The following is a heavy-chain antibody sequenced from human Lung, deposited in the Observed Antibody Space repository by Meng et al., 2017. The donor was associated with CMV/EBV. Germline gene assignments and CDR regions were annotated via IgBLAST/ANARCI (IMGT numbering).Heavy chain of an antibody. V-gene: IGHV1-2*02. CDR2: INPNSGGT. CDR1: GHSFTDYY. D-gene: IGHD3-10*01. CDR3: ARDRFRTVRGRFSY. Sequence: ASVXVSXXASGHSFTDYYIHWVRQAPGQGLEWMGWINPNSGGTNYAENFQGRVTMTRDTSISTASMELNRLRSEDTAVYYCARDRFRTVRGRFSYWGQGTLVTVSS. J-gene: IGHJ4*02.